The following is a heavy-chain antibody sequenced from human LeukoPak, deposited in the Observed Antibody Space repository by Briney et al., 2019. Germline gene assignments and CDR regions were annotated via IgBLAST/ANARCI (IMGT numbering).Heavy chain of an antibody. D-gene: IGHD1-1*01. CDR1: GFSLSSYS. CDR3: ARGTGTTAYFDY. V-gene: IGHV3-21*05. J-gene: IGHJ4*02. Sequence: GGSLRLSCAASGFSLSSYSVNWVRQAPGKGLEWVSYISSSSSYTKYADSVKGRFTISRDNAKSSLYLQVNSLRAEDTAVYYCARGTGTTAYFDYWGQGTLVTVSS. CDR2: ISSSSSYT.